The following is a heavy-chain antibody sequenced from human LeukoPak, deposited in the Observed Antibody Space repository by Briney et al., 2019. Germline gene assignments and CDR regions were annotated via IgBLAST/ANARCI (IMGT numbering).Heavy chain of an antibody. Sequence: GGSLRLSCAASGFTFDDYAMHWVRQAPGKGLEWVSLISWDGGSTYYADSVKGRFTISRDNSKNSLYLQMNGLRAEDTAVYYCARDDPGLCFDYWGQGTLVTVSS. CDR2: ISWDGGST. V-gene: IGHV3-43D*03. CDR3: ARDDPGLCFDY. CDR1: GFTFDDYA. J-gene: IGHJ4*02.